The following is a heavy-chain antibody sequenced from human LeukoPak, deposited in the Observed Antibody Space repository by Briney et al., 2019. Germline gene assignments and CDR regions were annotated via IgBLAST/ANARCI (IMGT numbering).Heavy chain of an antibody. CDR3: TTEDIVVIPAAFDY. V-gene: IGHV3-15*01. CDR2: IKSRTDGGTT. Sequence: GGSLRLSCAASGFTFSNAWMNWVRQAPGKGLEWVGWIKSRTDGGTTDYAAPVKGRFAISRDDSKNTLSLQMNSLKTEDTAVYYCTTEDIVVIPAAFDYWGQGTLVTVSS. J-gene: IGHJ4*02. CDR1: GFTFSNAW. D-gene: IGHD2-2*01.